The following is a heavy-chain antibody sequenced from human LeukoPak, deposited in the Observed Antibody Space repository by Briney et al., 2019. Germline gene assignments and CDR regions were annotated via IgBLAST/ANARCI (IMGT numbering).Heavy chain of an antibody. J-gene: IGHJ4*02. Sequence: ASVKVSCKASGYTFTGYYMHWVRQAPGQGLEWMGWINPNSGGTNYAQKFQGRVTMTRDTSISTAYMELSRLRSDDTAVCYCARDVCSSTSCYVDYWGQGTLVTVSS. CDR1: GYTFTGYY. D-gene: IGHD2-2*01. CDR3: ARDVCSSTSCYVDY. CDR2: INPNSGGT. V-gene: IGHV1-2*02.